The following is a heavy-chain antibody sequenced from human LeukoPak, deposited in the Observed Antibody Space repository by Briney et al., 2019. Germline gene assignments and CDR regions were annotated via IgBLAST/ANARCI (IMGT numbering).Heavy chain of an antibody. J-gene: IGHJ6*02. V-gene: IGHV3-7*01. CDR3: AAYNLPPDGMGV. CDR2: IKQDGSER. Sequence: GGSLRLSCAASGFTFDDYGMSWVRQAPGKGLEWVANIKQDGSERFYVDSVKGRFTISRDNAENSLFLQMNSLRAEDTAVYYCAAYNLPPDGMGVWGQGTSVTVSS. CDR1: GFTFDDYG. D-gene: IGHD5-24*01.